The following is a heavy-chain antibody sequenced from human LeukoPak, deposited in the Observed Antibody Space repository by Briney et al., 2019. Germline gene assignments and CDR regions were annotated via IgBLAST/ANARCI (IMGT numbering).Heavy chain of an antibody. V-gene: IGHV1-2*02. CDR3: ARDRKEANWFDP. Sequence: ASVKVSCKASGYTFTGYYMHWVRQAPGQGLEWMGWINPNSGGTNYAQKFQGRVTMTRDTSISTAYMELSRLRSDDTAVYYCARDRKEANWFDPWGQGTLVTVSS. J-gene: IGHJ5*02. CDR1: GYTFTGYY. CDR2: INPNSGGT.